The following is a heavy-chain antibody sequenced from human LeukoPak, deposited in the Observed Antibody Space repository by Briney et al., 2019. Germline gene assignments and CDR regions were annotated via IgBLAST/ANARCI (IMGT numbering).Heavy chain of an antibody. D-gene: IGHD1-26*01. J-gene: IGHJ4*02. CDR2: ISSSSSYI. CDR3: ARDLGATIFDFDY. V-gene: IGHV3-21*06. CDR1: GFTFSTYR. Sequence: GGSLRLSCAASGFTFSTYRMNWVRQAPGKGLEWVSYISSSSSYIDYTDSVKGRFTISRDNAKNSLYLQMNSLRADDTAVYYCARDLGATIFDFDYWGQGTLVTVSS.